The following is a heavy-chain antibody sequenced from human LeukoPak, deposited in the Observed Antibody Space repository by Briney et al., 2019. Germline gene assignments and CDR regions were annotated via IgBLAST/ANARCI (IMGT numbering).Heavy chain of an antibody. Sequence: GGSLRLSCAASGFTLSTYAMSWVRQTPGKGLEWVAATSSSDAGTYHADSVKGRFTISRDNAKNSLYLQMNSLRAEDTAVYYCARDRGIAAPEDFDYWGQGTLVTVSS. CDR2: TSSSDAGT. J-gene: IGHJ4*02. V-gene: IGHV3-21*01. D-gene: IGHD6-13*01. CDR3: ARDRGIAAPEDFDY. CDR1: GFTLSTYA.